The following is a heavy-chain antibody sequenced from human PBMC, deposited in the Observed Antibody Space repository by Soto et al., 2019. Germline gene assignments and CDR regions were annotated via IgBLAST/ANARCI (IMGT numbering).Heavy chain of an antibody. CDR3: ALPRYGDFRFDY. J-gene: IGHJ4*02. Sequence: QITLKESGPTLVKPTQTLTLTCTVSGFSLSTSGVGVGWIRQPPGKALEWLALIYWDDDKRYSPSLKSRLTITKDTSKNQVVLTMTIMDPMDTATYFCALPRYGDFRFDYWGQGTLVTVSS. CDR2: IYWDDDK. CDR1: GFSLSTSGVG. D-gene: IGHD4-17*01. V-gene: IGHV2-5*02.